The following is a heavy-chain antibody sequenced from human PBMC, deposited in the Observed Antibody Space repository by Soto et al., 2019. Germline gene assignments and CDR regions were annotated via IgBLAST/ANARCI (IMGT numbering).Heavy chain of an antibody. V-gene: IGHV1-69*13. J-gene: IGHJ3*02. Sequence: SVKVSCKASGGTFSSYAISWVRQAPGQGLEWMGGIIPIFGTANYAQKFQGRVTITADESTSTAYMELSSLRSEDTAVYYCASGDTRKYNWNLPWFAFDIWGQGTMVTVSS. CDR1: GGTFSSYA. CDR2: IIPIFGTA. D-gene: IGHD1-20*01. CDR3: ASGDTRKYNWNLPWFAFDI.